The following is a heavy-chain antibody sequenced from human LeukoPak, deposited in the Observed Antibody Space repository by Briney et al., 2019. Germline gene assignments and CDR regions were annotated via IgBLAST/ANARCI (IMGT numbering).Heavy chain of an antibody. J-gene: IGHJ4*02. CDR2: ISSNGGST. V-gene: IGHV3-64*01. D-gene: IGHD2-15*01. CDR3: ARDAGYCSGGSCPTYYFDH. Sequence: PGGSLRLSCAASGFTFSSYAMHWVRQAPGKGLEYVSAISSNGGSTYYANSVKGRFTISRDNSKNTLYLQMGSLRAEDMAVYYCARDAGYCSGGSCPTYYFDHWGQGTLVTVSS. CDR1: GFTFSSYA.